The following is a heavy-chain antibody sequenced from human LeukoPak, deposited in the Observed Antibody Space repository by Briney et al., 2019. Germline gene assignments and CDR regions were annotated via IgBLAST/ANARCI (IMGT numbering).Heavy chain of an antibody. CDR1: GFTISNYW. J-gene: IGHJ5*02. CDR3: IRDFRSADL. Sequence: GGSLRLSCVASGFTISNYWMHWVRQPPGKGLVWVSRIYVDGRTTNYADSVKGRFTISRDNAKNTVYLEMNSLSVEDTATYYCIRDFRSADLWGQGTLVTVTS. V-gene: IGHV3-74*01. CDR2: IYVDGRTT.